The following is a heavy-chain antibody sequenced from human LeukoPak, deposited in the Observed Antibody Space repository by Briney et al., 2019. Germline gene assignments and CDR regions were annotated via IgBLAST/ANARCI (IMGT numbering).Heavy chain of an antibody. CDR2: IYYSGST. CDR1: GGSISSSSYY. V-gene: IGHV4-39*07. Sequence: SETLSLTCTVSGGSISSSSYYWGWIRQPPGKGLEWIGSIYYSGSTYYNPSLKSRVTISVDTSKNQFSLKLNSVTAADTAVYYCARITMYLEDYYYYMGVWGKGTTVTVSS. J-gene: IGHJ6*03. CDR3: ARITMYLEDYYYYMGV. D-gene: IGHD3-10*02.